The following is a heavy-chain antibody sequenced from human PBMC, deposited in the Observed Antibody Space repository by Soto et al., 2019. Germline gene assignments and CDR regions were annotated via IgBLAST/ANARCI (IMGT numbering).Heavy chain of an antibody. V-gene: IGHV1-46*01. Sequence: ASVKVSCKASGYPFTTYHLHWVRQAPGQGLEWMGIVYVTGTGTRSAQKFQGRLTMTRDRSTSTVYMELSSLRSEDTAVYYCARPEGYGSGSYYFDSWGQGTLVTVSS. J-gene: IGHJ4*02. CDR3: ARPEGYGSGSYYFDS. CDR2: VYVTGTGT. D-gene: IGHD3-10*01. CDR1: GYPFTTYH.